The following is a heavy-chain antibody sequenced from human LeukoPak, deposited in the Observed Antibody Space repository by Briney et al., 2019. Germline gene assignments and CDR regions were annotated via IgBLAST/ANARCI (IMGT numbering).Heavy chain of an antibody. CDR1: GFSFNNYA. J-gene: IGHJ4*02. CDR3: AKDWTTVVTPKGYYFDS. V-gene: IGHV3-23*01. CDR2: ISTTGGST. D-gene: IGHD4-23*01. Sequence: GGSLRLSCAASGFSFNNYAMSGVRQAPGKGLEWVSAISTTGGSTYYADSVKGRFTISRDNSKNTLSLQMDSLRVEDTAVYYCAKDWTTVVTPKGYYFDSWGQGTLVTVSS.